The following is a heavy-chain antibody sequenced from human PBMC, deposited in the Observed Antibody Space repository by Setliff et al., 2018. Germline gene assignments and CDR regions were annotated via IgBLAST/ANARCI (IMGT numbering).Heavy chain of an antibody. CDR3: VRHMNYYDFWRGYYSTSDAFHV. J-gene: IGHJ3*01. CDR2: IRTKANSYAT. D-gene: IGHD3-3*01. V-gene: IGHV3-73*01. Sequence: PGGSLRLSCAASGFTFSDSTMHWVRQASGKGLEWVGRIRTKANSYATAYATSVQDRFTISRHDSESTTYLQMNGLKTEDTAVYYCVRHMNYYDFWRGYYSTSDAFHVWGQGTMVTVSS. CDR1: GFTFSDST.